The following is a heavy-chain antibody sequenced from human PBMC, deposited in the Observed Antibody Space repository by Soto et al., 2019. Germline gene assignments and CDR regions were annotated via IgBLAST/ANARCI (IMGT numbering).Heavy chain of an antibody. CDR1: GFTFSSYS. V-gene: IGHV3-21*01. CDR3: ARGDGFDP. J-gene: IGHJ5*02. CDR2: ISSSSNQI. Sequence: GGSLRLSCTASGFTFSSYSMNWVRQAPGKALEWVSSISSSSNQIYYADSVKGRFTISRDNAKNSLYLQMNNLRAEDTAVYYCARGDGFDPWGQGTLVPVSS.